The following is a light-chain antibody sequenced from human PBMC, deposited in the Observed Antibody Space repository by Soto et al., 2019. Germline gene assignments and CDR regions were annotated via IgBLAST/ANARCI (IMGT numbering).Light chain of an antibody. CDR3: QVWDSTTVV. V-gene: IGLV3-9*01. CDR1: NIGTKN. CDR2: RDS. Sequence: SSELTQPLSVSVALGQTARITCGGNNIGTKNVHWYQQKPGQAPVLVIYRDSNRPSGIPERISGSNSGNTATLTISRAQAGDEADYYCQVWDSTTVVFGGGTKLTVL. J-gene: IGLJ2*01.